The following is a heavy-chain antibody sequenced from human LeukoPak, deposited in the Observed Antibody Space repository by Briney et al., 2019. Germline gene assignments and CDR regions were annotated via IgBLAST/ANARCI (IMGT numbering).Heavy chain of an antibody. D-gene: IGHD1-14*01. CDR3: ARGRRSPTQYYGLDV. J-gene: IGHJ6*02. CDR1: GDSITRYY. V-gene: IGHV4-59*01. Sequence: KPSETLSLTCTVSGDSITRYYWSWIRQSPGKGLEWIGYIYYSGSTTYNPSLNSRVTISVDTSKNQLSLRLTSVIATDTAVYFCARGRRSPTQYYGLDVWGQGTTITVTS. CDR2: IYYSGST.